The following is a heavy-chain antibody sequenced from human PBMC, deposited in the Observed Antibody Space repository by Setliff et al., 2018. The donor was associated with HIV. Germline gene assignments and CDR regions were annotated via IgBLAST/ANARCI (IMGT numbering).Heavy chain of an antibody. CDR3: AAATYYDFWSGYEHWFDP. CDR2: VDPENGQT. Sequence: SCKASGYTFIDYFVHWIKKAPGKGLEWMGRVDPENGQTVYAEKLQGRVIIRADTSIDTAYMELSSLRSEDTAVYYCAAATYYDFWSGYEHWFDPWGQGTLVTVSS. J-gene: IGHJ5*02. CDR1: GYTFIDYF. D-gene: IGHD3-3*01. V-gene: IGHV1-69-2*01.